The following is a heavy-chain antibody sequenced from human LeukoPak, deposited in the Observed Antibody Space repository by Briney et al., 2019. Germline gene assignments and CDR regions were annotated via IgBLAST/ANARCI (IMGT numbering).Heavy chain of an antibody. CDR1: GFTFSSYG. CDR2: ISYDGSNK. Sequence: PGRSLRLSCAASGFTFSSYGMHWVRQAPGKGLEWVAVISYDGSNKYYADSVKGRFTISRDNSKNTLYLQMNSLRAEDTAVYYCAKQATGSFDCWGQGTLVTVSS. D-gene: IGHD5-12*01. CDR3: AKQATGSFDC. V-gene: IGHV3-30*18. J-gene: IGHJ4*02.